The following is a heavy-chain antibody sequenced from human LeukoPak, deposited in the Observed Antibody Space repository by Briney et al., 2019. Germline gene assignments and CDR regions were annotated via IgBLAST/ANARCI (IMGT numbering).Heavy chain of an antibody. CDR3: ARGRITMVRGVIITSFFDY. V-gene: IGHV3-74*01. CDR2: INSDGSST. Sequence: PGGSLRLSXAASGFTFSSYWMHWVRQAPGKGLVWVSRINSDGSSTSYADSVKGRFTISRDNAKNTLYLQMNSLRAEDTAVYYCARGRITMVRGVIITSFFDYWGQGTLVTVSS. D-gene: IGHD3-10*01. CDR1: GFTFSSYW. J-gene: IGHJ4*02.